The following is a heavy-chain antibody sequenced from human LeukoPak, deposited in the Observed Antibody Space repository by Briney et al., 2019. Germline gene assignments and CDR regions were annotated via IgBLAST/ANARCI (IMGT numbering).Heavy chain of an antibody. CDR3: AKEIWPTVTTPGWTYFDY. J-gene: IGHJ4*02. CDR1: AFTFRTYG. D-gene: IGHD4-17*01. Sequence: GGSLRLSCATSAFTFRTYGMHWVRQAPGKGLEWVAFIRYDGSNKYYADSVKGRFTISRDNSKNTLYLQMNSLRAEDTAVYYCAKEIWPTVTTPGWTYFDYWGQGTLVTVSS. V-gene: IGHV3-30*02. CDR2: IRYDGSNK.